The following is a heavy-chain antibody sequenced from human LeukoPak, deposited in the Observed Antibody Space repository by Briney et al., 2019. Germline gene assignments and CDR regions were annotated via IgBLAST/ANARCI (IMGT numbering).Heavy chain of an antibody. V-gene: IGHV4-39*07. J-gene: IGHJ5*02. CDR1: GGSITSSTYY. D-gene: IGHD3-3*01. CDR2: IYNSGST. Sequence: SETLSLTCTVSGGSITSSTYYWGWIRQPPGKGLEVIGSIYNSGSTYYHPSLKSRVTISVDTSKNQFSLKLTSMTPADTAVYYCARGGFDYDFWSGYYRNWFDPWGQGTLVTVSS. CDR3: ARGGFDYDFWSGYYRNWFDP.